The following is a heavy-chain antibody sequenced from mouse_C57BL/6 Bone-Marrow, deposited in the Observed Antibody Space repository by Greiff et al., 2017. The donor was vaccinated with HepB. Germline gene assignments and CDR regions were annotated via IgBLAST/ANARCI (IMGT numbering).Heavy chain of an antibody. D-gene: IGHD2-10*01. CDR1: GFSFNTYA. V-gene: IGHV10-1*01. J-gene: IGHJ3*01. CDR3: VTAYYGNSWFAY. CDR2: IRSKSNNYAT. Sequence: EVQLVESGGGLVQPKGSLKLSCAASGFSFNTYAMNWVRQAPGKGLEWVARIRSKSNNYATYYADSVKDRFTISRDDSESMLYLQMNNLKTEDTAMYYCVTAYYGNSWFAYWGQGTLVTVSA.